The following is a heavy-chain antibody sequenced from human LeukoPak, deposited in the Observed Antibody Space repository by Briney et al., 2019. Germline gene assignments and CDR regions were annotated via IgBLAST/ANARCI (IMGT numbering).Heavy chain of an antibody. CDR3: ARVISVGAPNFDY. Sequence: GGSLRLSCAASGFTVSSNYMSWVRQAPGKGLEWVSVLYSGGSTDYADSVKGRFTISRDNSKNTLYLQMNSLRAEDTAVYYCARVISVGAPNFDYWGQGTLVTVST. CDR2: LYSGGST. J-gene: IGHJ4*02. D-gene: IGHD1-26*01. V-gene: IGHV3-53*01. CDR1: GFTVSSNY.